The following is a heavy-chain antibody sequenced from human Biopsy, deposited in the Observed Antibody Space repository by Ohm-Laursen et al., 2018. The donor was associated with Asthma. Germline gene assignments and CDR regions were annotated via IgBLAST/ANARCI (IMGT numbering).Heavy chain of an antibody. CDR1: GYNFISFA. CDR2: VNTGNGDT. J-gene: IGHJ3*01. Sequence: GYSVKVSCKASGYNFISFAIHWVRQAPGQRLEWMGWVNTGNGDTKYSQKFQGRVTITRDTSASTAYMELRSLRSEDTATYYCAGTYYDFLTGQVKDVFGVWGQGTMVTVSS. D-gene: IGHD3-9*01. CDR3: AGTYYDFLTGQVKDVFGV. V-gene: IGHV1-3*04.